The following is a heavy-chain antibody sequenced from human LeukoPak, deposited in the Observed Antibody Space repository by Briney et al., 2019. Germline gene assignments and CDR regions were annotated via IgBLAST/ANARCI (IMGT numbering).Heavy chain of an antibody. V-gene: IGHV4-59*01. CDR2: IYYSGST. Sequence: SGPTLVKPSETLSLTCTVSGGSISSYYWSWIRQPPGKGLEWIGYIYYSGSTNYNPSLKSRVTISVDTSKNQFSLKPSSVTAADTAVYYCARSGYSYGPHDYWGQGTLVTVSS. J-gene: IGHJ4*02. D-gene: IGHD5-18*01. CDR3: ARSGYSYGPHDY. CDR1: GGSISSYY.